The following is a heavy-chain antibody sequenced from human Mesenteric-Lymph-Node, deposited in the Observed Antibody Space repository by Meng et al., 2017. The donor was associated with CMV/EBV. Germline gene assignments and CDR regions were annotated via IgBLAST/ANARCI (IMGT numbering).Heavy chain of an antibody. CDR1: GFTFNNYW. Sequence: GESLKISCAASGFTFNNYWMSWVRQAPGKGLEWVANIKEDGSKKYFLDSVKGRFTISRDNAKNSLYLQMNSLRAEDTAVYYCARDFYYYYGMDVWGQGTTVTVSS. CDR3: ARDFYYYYGMDV. J-gene: IGHJ6*02. CDR2: IKEDGSKK. V-gene: IGHV3-7*04.